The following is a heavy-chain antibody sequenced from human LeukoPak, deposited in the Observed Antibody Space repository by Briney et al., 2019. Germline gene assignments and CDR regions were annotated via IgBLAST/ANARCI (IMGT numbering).Heavy chain of an antibody. J-gene: IGHJ4*02. CDR2: ITSSSTYV. CDR3: AKGPRALEHSTHRFDN. V-gene: IGHV3-21*04. Sequence: KAGGSLRLSCEATAFTFSNYKLNWVRQATGQRLEWVSSITSSSTYVFYADSVKGRFTISRDNAQNSLYLQMNSLRAEDTALYYCAKGPRALEHSTHRFDNWGQGTLVTVSS. D-gene: IGHD1-1*01. CDR1: AFTFSNYK.